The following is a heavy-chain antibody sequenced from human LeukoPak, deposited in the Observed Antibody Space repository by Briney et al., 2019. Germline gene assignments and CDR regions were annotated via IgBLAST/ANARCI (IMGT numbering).Heavy chain of an antibody. CDR1: GGSISSYY. Sequence: SSETLSLTCTVSGGSISSYYWSWIRQPAGKGLEWIGRIYTSGSTNYNPSLKSRVTISVDTSKNQFSLKLSSVTAADTAVYYCARDGGYDILTGYRYSIFDYWGQGTLVTVSS. CDR3: ARDGGYDILTGYRYSIFDY. CDR2: IYTSGST. J-gene: IGHJ4*02. D-gene: IGHD3-9*01. V-gene: IGHV4-4*07.